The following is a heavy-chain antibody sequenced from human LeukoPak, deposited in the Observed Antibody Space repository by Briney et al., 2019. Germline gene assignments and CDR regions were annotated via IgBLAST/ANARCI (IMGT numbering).Heavy chain of an antibody. V-gene: IGHV3-23*01. CDR3: AKRRVGGDAFDI. D-gene: IGHD4-23*01. CDR1: GFTFSTYA. Sequence: PGGSLRLSCAASGFTFSTYAMSWVRQAPGKGLEWVSVSSGSGSSTYYADSVKGRFTIPRDNSKNTLYLQMSSLRAGDTAVYYCAKRRVGGDAFDIWAKGQWSPSLQ. J-gene: IGHJ3*02. CDR2: SSGSGSST.